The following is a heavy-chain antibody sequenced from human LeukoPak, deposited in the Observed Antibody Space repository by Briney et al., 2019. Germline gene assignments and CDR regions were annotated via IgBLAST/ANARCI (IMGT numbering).Heavy chain of an antibody. CDR2: INSDGSST. CDR3: TKGGSYTNDI. CDR1: GFTFSSYR. J-gene: IGHJ3*02. Sequence: GGSLRLSCAASGFTFSSYRMNWVRQAPGKGLVWVSRINSDGSSTNYADSVKGRFTISRDNAKNTLYLQMNSLRAEDTAVYYCTKGGSYTNDIWGQGTMVTVSS. D-gene: IGHD1-26*01. V-gene: IGHV3-74*01.